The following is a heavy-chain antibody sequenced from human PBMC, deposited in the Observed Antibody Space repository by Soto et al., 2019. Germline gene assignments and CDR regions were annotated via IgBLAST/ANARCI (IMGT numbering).Heavy chain of an antibody. CDR2: ISYDGSNK. Sequence: GGSLRLSCAASGFTFSSYAMHWVRQAPGKGLEWVAVISYDGSNKYYADSVKGRFTISRDNSKNTLYLQMNSLRAEDTAVYYCARARTVIGAFDIWGQGTMVT. V-gene: IGHV3-30-3*01. CDR1: GFTFSSYA. J-gene: IGHJ3*02. D-gene: IGHD4-17*01. CDR3: ARARTVIGAFDI.